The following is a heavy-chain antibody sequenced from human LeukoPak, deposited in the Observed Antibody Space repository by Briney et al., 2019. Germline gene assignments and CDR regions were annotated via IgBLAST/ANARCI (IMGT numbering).Heavy chain of an antibody. V-gene: IGHV1-24*01. J-gene: IGHJ6*02. D-gene: IGHD1-26*01. CDR1: GYTLTELP. CDR2: FDPEDGET. Sequence: ASVKVSCKVSGYTLTELPIHWVRQAPGKGLEWMGGFDPEDGETIYAQKFQGRVTMTEDTSTDTAYMELSSLRSEDTAVYYCATGFPPPPPYSGSYFVPHLERSMDVWGQGTTVTVSS. CDR3: ATGFPPPPPYSGSYFVPHLERSMDV.